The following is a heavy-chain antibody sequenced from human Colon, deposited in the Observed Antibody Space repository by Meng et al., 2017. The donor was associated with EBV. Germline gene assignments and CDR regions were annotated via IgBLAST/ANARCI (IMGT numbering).Heavy chain of an antibody. CDR1: GDSISNNW. V-gene: IGHV4-4*02. CDR3: ARNGDYNPGLY. J-gene: IGHJ4*02. Sequence: PRLSQTSGPLSLSCAVTGDSISNNWGGWVLQPPGNGLKWIGEIYHSGTTNYNPSLRSRVTISVDKSKNQFSLQLTSVTAADTAVYYCARNGDYNPGLYWGQGTLVTVSS. CDR2: IYHSGTT. D-gene: IGHD4-17*01.